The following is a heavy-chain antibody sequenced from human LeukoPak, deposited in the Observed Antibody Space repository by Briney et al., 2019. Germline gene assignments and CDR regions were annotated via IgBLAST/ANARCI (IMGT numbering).Heavy chain of an antibody. CDR3: ARGYCSSTSCYIVFVPDAFDI. D-gene: IGHD2-2*02. CDR1: GGSLSGYY. V-gene: IGHV4-34*01. Sequence: SETLSLTCAVYGGSLSGYYWSWIRQPPGKGLEWIGEINHSGSTNYNPSLKSRVTISVDTSKNQFSLKLSSVTAADTAVYYCARGYCSSTSCYIVFVPDAFDIWGQGTMVTVSS. CDR2: INHSGST. J-gene: IGHJ3*02.